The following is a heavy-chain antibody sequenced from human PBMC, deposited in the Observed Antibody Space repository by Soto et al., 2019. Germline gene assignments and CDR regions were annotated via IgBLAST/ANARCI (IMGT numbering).Heavy chain of an antibody. Sequence: PGGSLRLSCAASGFTFSSYAMHWVRQAPGKGLEWVAVISYDGSNKYYADSVKGRFTISRDNSKNTLYLQMNSLRAEDTAVYYCARVPEYSSSWYWFLDYWGQGTLVTVSS. D-gene: IGHD6-13*01. CDR2: ISYDGSNK. V-gene: IGHV3-30-3*01. CDR1: GFTFSSYA. J-gene: IGHJ4*02. CDR3: ARVPEYSSSWYWFLDY.